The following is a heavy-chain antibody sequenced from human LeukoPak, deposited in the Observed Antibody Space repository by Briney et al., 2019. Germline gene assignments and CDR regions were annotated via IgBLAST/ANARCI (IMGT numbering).Heavy chain of an antibody. D-gene: IGHD1-1*01. CDR3: ARDSERSNWD. CDR2: IKGDGSDK. Sequence: GGSLRLSCAASGFTFGSYWMSWVRQTPGKGLEWVADIKGDGSDKKYVASVEGRFTISRDNPKNSLYLQMDSLRAEDTAVYYCARDSERSNWDGGQGSLVTVSS. J-gene: IGHJ4*02. V-gene: IGHV3-7*01. CDR1: GFTFGSYW.